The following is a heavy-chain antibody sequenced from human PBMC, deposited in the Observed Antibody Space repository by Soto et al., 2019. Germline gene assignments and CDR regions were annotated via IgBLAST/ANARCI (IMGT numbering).Heavy chain of an antibody. CDR1: GFTLSSYW. CDR3: ARSGVGWFDP. V-gene: IGHV3-74*01. J-gene: IGHJ5*02. D-gene: IGHD3-10*01. Sequence: EVQLVESGGGLVQPGGSLRLSCAASGFTLSSYWMHWFRQAPGEGLGWVSRINSDGRTTNYADSVRGRFTISRDNAKNTLYLQMTSLRAEDTAVYYCARSGVGWFDPWGQGTLVTVSS. CDR2: INSDGRTT.